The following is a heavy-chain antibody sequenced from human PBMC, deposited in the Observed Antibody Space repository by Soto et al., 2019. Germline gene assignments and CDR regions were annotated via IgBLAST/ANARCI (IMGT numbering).Heavy chain of an antibody. CDR2: INPSGGST. D-gene: IGHD3-3*01. CDR1: GYTFTSYY. J-gene: IGHJ6*02. CDR3: ARDSYDFWSGYYGGMDV. V-gene: IGHV1-46*01. Sequence: GASVKVSCKASGYTFTSYYMHWLRQAPGQGLEWMGIINPSGGSTSYAQKFQGRVTMTRDTSTSTVYMELSSLRSEDTAVYYCARDSYDFWSGYYGGMDVWGQGTTVTVSS.